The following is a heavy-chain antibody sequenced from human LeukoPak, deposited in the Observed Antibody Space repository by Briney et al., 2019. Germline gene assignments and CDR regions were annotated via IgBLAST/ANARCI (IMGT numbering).Heavy chain of an antibody. CDR2: ISSSSSYI. CDR3: ASITIFGVAPADY. D-gene: IGHD3-3*01. V-gene: IGHV3-21*01. Sequence: GGSLRLSCAASGFTFSSYSMNWVRQAPGKGLEWVSSISSSSSYIYYADSVKGRFTISRDNAKNSLYLQMNSLRAEDTAVYYCASITIFGVAPADYWGQGPLVTVSA. J-gene: IGHJ4*02. CDR1: GFTFSSYS.